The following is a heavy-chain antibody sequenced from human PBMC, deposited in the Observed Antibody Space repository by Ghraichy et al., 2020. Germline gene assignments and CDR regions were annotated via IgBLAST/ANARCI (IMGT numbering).Heavy chain of an antibody. D-gene: IGHD1-26*01. CDR1: GFTFSSYA. J-gene: IGHJ4*02. CDR3: VCYMVGARGIDY. V-gene: IGHV3-23*01. Sequence: GGSLRLSCAASGFTFSSYAMSWVRQAPGKGLEWVSAISGSGGSTYYADSVKGRFTISRDNSKNTLYLQMNSLRAEDTAVYYCVCYMVGARGIDYWGQGTLVTVSS. CDR2: ISGSGGST.